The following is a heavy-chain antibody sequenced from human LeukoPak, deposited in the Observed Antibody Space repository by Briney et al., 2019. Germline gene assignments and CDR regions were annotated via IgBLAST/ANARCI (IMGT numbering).Heavy chain of an antibody. D-gene: IGHD6-19*01. CDR1: GFTFSYTW. J-gene: IGHJ5*02. CDR3: ARCTTAGTGWCNWFDP. CDR2: IREDGSQK. V-gene: IGHV3-7*03. Sequence: GGSLRLSCAASGFTFSYTWMTWVRQAPGKGLEWVASIREDGSQKSAVDSVRGRFSISRDNAKNSVYLQMNSLRAEDTAIYYCARCTTAGTGWCNWFDPWGQGTLVTVSS.